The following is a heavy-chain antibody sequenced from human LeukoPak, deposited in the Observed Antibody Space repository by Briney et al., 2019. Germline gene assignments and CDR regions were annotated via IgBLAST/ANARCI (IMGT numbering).Heavy chain of an antibody. CDR3: ERGYYYDSSGYYAMYYFDY. CDR2: INPNSGGT. CDR1: GYSFTGYY. D-gene: IGHD3-22*01. J-gene: IGHJ4*02. Sequence: ASVKVSFKSSGYSFTGYYMHLVRQAPGQGLELMGCINPNSGGTNYSQKFQGRVHMTRDTSISTAYMELNRLRSDDTAVYYCERGYYYDSSGYYAMYYFDYWGQGTLVTVSS. V-gene: IGHV1-2*02.